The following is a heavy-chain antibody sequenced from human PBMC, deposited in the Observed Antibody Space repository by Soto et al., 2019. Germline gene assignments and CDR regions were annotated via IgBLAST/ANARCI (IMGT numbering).Heavy chain of an antibody. Sequence: SVKVSCKASGGTFSSYTISWVRQAPGQGLEWMGRIIPILGIANYAQKFQGRVTITADKSTSTAYMELSSLRSEDTAVYYCSTYGSGTRDAFDIWGQGTMVTVSS. J-gene: IGHJ3*02. CDR3: STYGSGTRDAFDI. D-gene: IGHD3-10*01. CDR2: IIPILGIA. V-gene: IGHV1-69*02. CDR1: GGTFSSYT.